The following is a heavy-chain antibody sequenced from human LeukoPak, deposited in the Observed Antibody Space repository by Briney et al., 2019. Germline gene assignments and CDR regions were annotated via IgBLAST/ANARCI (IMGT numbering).Heavy chain of an antibody. CDR3: ARGQGAYCSGGSCYTGYFDP. V-gene: IGHV3-21*01. CDR2: ITSRSSYI. CDR1: RFTFRSCS. J-gene: IGHJ5*02. D-gene: IGHD2-15*01. Sequence: GGALRLSCAPSRFTFRSCSMNGVRPAPARGVEWVSSITSRSSYIYYADSVKGRFTVSRDKAKHSVYLQMNSLRAEDTAVYYCARGQGAYCSGGSCYTGYFDPWGQGTLVTVSS.